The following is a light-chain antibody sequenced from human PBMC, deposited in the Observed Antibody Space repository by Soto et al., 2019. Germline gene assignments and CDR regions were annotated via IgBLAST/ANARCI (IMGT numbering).Light chain of an antibody. Sequence: EIVMTQSPATLSVSPGERATLSCRASQSVTSNLAWYQQKPGRAPRLLIYGASTRATGIPARFSGSGSGTEFTLTISNLQSEDFALYYCQQSYSTPAITFGQGTRLEIK. V-gene: IGKV3-15*01. CDR1: QSVTSN. J-gene: IGKJ5*01. CDR2: GAS. CDR3: QQSYSTPAIT.